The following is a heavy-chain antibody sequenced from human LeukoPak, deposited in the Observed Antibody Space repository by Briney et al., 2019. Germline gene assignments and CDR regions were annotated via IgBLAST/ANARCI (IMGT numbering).Heavy chain of an antibody. CDR2: ISSSGSTI. CDR3: APEVKWAVQPSQATDCSGSACARTLLRFQ. V-gene: IGHV3-48*03. J-gene: IGHJ1*01. Sequence: SLRLSCAASGFTSSSYEMSWVRHAPQKGLEWVSYISSSGSTIYYADAVKGRFTISRDNAESSLYLQMNSLRAEDTAVYYCAPEVKWAVQPSQATDCSGSACARTLLRFQ. CDR1: GFTSSSYE. D-gene: IGHD2-21*02.